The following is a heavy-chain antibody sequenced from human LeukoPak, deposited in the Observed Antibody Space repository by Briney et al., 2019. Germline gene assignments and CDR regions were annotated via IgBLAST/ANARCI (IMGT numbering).Heavy chain of an antibody. Sequence: NPSETLSLTCTVSGGSISSYYWSWIRQPPGKGLEWIGYIYYSGSTNYNPSLKSRVTISVDTSKNQFSLKLSSVTAADTAVYYCARGSGKLIYYFDYWGQGTLVTVSS. J-gene: IGHJ4*02. CDR1: GGSISSYY. CDR2: IYYSGST. CDR3: ARGSGKLIYYFDY. V-gene: IGHV4-59*01. D-gene: IGHD3-10*01.